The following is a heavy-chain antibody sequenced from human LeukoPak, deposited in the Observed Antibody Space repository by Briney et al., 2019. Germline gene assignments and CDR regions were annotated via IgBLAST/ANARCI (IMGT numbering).Heavy chain of an antibody. CDR1: GFTFSSYA. CDR2: ISGSGGST. D-gene: IGHD1-26*01. J-gene: IGHJ4*02. V-gene: IGHV3-23*01. Sequence: PGGSLRLSCAASGFTFSSYAMSWVRQAPGKGLEWVSAISGSGGSTYYADSVKGRFTISRDNSKNTLYLQMNSLRAEDAAVYYCASPGLSGSFYHYFDYWGQGTLVTVSS. CDR3: ASPGLSGSFYHYFDY.